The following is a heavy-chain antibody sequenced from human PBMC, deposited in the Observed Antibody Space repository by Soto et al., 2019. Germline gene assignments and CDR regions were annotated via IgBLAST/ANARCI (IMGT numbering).Heavy chain of an antibody. CDR2: ISSSSSYI. CDR1: GFPFSSYS. V-gene: IGHV3-21*01. D-gene: IGHD1-26*01. Sequence: PGGSLRLSCAASGFPFSSYSMNWVRQAPGKGLEWVSSISSSSSYIYYADSVKGRSTISRDNAKNSLYLQMNSLRAEDTAVYYCARDAGYSGSYPVDYWGQGTLVTVSS. CDR3: ARDAGYSGSYPVDY. J-gene: IGHJ4*02.